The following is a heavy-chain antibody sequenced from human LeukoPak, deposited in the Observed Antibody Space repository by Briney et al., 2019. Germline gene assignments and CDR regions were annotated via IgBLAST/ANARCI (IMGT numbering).Heavy chain of an antibody. V-gene: IGHV4-4*07. D-gene: IGHD6-19*01. CDR1: RGSPSIYY. CDR2: IYTSGST. CDR3: AKHSKGWYRLNYLDS. Sequence: PSESLCLTSTLSRGSPSIYYCRCVWQPPQEGLGWSGRIYTSGSTNNNPSLTSLVTLSVDTSPNQFSLRLSSLTPAHTALYNCAKHSKGWYRLNYLDSWGQGTLVTVSS. J-gene: IGHJ4*02.